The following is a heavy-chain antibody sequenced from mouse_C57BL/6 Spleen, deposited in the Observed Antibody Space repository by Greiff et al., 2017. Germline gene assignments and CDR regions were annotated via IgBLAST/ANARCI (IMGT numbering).Heavy chain of an antibody. CDR1: GYTFTDYE. Sequence: VQLQQSGAELVRPGASVTLSCKASGYTFTDYEMHWVKQTPVHGLEWIGAIDPETGGTAYNQKFKGKAILTADKSSSTAYMELRSLTSEDSAVYYCTRRLGSGYAWFAYWGQGTLVTVSA. CDR2: IDPETGGT. CDR3: TRRLGSGYAWFAY. D-gene: IGHD3-2*02. V-gene: IGHV1-15*01. J-gene: IGHJ3*01.